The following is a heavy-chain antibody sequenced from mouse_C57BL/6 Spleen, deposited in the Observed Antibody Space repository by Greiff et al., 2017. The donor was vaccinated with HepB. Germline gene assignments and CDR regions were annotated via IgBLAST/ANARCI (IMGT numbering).Heavy chain of an antibody. V-gene: IGHV1-42*01. Sequence: VQLKQSGPELVKPGASVKISCKASGYSFTGYYMNWVKQSPEKSLEWIGEINPSTGGTTYNQKFKAKATLTVDKSSSTAYMQLKSLTSEDSAVYYCARRQLRPHYYAMDYWGQGTSVTVSS. CDR3: ARRQLRPHYYAMDY. J-gene: IGHJ4*01. D-gene: IGHD3-2*02. CDR1: GYSFTGYY. CDR2: INPSTGGT.